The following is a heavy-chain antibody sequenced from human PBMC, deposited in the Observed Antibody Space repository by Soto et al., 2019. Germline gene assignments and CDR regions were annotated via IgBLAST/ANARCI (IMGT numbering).Heavy chain of an antibody. CDR1: GFTVSSNY. CDR3: AREYYGYFDY. V-gene: IGHV3-66*01. J-gene: IGHJ4*02. CDR2: IYSGGST. Sequence: GGSLRLSGAASGFTVSSNYMSWVRQAPGKGLEWVSVIYSGGSTYYADSVKGRFTISRDNSKNTLYLQMNSLRAEDTAVYYCAREYYGYFDYWGQGTLVTVSS. D-gene: IGHD4-17*01.